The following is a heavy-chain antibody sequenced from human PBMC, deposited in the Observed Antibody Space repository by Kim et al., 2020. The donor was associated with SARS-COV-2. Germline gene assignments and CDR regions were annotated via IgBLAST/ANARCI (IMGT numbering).Heavy chain of an antibody. Sequence: SETLSLTCAVSGGSISSSNWWSWVRQPPGKGLEWIGEIYHSGSTNYNPSLKSRVTISVDKSKNQFSLKLSSVTAADTAVYYCARFPPITFGGVIANWYFDLWGRGTLVTVSS. D-gene: IGHD3-16*02. CDR1: GGSISSSNW. CDR3: ARFPPITFGGVIANWYFDL. CDR2: IYHSGST. V-gene: IGHV4-4*02. J-gene: IGHJ2*01.